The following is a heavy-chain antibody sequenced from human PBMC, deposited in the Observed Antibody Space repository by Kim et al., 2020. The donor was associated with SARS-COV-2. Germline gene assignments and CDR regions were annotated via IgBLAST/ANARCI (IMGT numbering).Heavy chain of an antibody. V-gene: IGHV5-51*01. CDR3: ARHPYYDSSGYYGYFDY. Sequence: FQGQVTISADKSISTAYLQWSSLKASDTAMYYCARHPYYDSSGYYGYFDYWGQGTLVTVSS. D-gene: IGHD3-22*01. J-gene: IGHJ4*02.